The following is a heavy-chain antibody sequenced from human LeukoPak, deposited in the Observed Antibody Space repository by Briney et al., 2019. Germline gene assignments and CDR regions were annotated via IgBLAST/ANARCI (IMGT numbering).Heavy chain of an antibody. CDR3: ARGGRIVVVKAVFDH. V-gene: IGHV4-34*01. Sequence: SETLSLTCAVYGGSFSGYYWSWIRQPPGKGLEWIGEINHSGSTNYNPSLKSRVTISVDTSKNQFSLKLSSVTAADTAVYYCARGGRIVVVKAVFDHWGQGTLVTVSS. CDR1: GGSFSGYY. D-gene: IGHD3-22*01. J-gene: IGHJ4*02. CDR2: INHSGST.